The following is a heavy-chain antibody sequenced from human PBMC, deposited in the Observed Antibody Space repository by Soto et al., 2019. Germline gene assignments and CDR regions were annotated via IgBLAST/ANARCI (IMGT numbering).Heavy chain of an antibody. J-gene: IGHJ4*02. D-gene: IGHD4-17*01. CDR2: IKQDGSEK. CDR3: ARDPNDYGDYWDY. V-gene: IGHV3-7*01. Sequence: PGGSLRLSCAASGFTFSSYWMSWVRQAPGKGLEWVANIKQDGSEKYYVDSVKGRFTISRDNAKNSLYLQMNSLRAEDTAVYYCARDPNDYGDYWDYWGQGTLVTVSS. CDR1: GFTFSSYW.